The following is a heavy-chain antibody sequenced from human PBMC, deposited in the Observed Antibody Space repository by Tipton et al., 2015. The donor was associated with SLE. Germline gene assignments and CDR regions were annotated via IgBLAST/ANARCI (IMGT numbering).Heavy chain of an antibody. CDR3: ARVPLLPDY. CDR1: GYSISSGYY. V-gene: IGHV4-38-2*01. Sequence: TLSLTCAVSGYSISSGYYWGWIRQPPGKGLEWIGSIYHSGRTYYNPSLKSRVTISVDTSNNHFSLKLISVTAADTAVYYCARVPLLPDYWGQGTLVTVSS. CDR2: IYHSGRT. J-gene: IGHJ4*02.